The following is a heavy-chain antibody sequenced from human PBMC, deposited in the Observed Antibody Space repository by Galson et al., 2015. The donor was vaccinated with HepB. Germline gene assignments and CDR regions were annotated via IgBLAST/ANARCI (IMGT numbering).Heavy chain of an antibody. V-gene: IGHV3-74*01. CDR3: ARQGMLGAGYYFDY. CDR1: AFTFSNYW. CDR2: INSDGSST. Sequence: SLRLSCAASAFTFSNYWMHWVRHAPGKGLVWVSRINSDGSSTGYADSVKGRFTISRDNTKNTLYLQMNSLRAEDTAVYYCARQGMLGAGYYFDYWGQGTLVTVSS. D-gene: IGHD1-14*01. J-gene: IGHJ4*02.